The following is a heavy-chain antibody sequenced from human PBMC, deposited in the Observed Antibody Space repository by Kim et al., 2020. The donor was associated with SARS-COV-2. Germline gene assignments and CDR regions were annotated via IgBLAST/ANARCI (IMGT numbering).Heavy chain of an antibody. V-gene: IGHV4-34*01. Sequence: TNYNPSLKRRVPISVDTSKNQFSLRRSSVTAADTAVYYCAGRHAYGVHFDYWGQGTLVTVSS. D-gene: IGHD3-10*01. J-gene: IGHJ4*02. CDR2: T. CDR3: AGRHAYGVHFDY.